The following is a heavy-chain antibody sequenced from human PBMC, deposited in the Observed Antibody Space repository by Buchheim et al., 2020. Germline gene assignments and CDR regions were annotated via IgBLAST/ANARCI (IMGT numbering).Heavy chain of an antibody. J-gene: IGHJ6*02. CDR1: GFTFSSYV. V-gene: IGHV3-30-3*01. D-gene: IGHD6-6*01. CDR2: ISYDGSNK. Sequence: VLLLESGGGVVQPGRSLRLSCAASGFTFSSYVMYWVRQAPGKGLEWVAVISYDGSNKYYADSVKGRFTISRDNSKNTLYLQMNSLRGEDTAVYYCARDHRQLVSYYYGMDVWGQGTT. CDR3: ARDHRQLVSYYYGMDV.